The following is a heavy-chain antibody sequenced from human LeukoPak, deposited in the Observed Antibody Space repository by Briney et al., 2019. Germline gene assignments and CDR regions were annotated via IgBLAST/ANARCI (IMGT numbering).Heavy chain of an antibody. CDR3: GTTTLSATWNY. CDR2: TDRGGST. Sequence: GGSLRPSCAASGFTVSSSYMSWVRQAPGKGLEWVSVTDRGGSTKYADPVKGRFTISRDNSENTLYLQMNSLRVEDTAVYYCGTTTLSATWNYWGQGTLVTVSS. D-gene: IGHD3-16*02. J-gene: IGHJ4*02. CDR1: GFTVSSSY. V-gene: IGHV3-53*01.